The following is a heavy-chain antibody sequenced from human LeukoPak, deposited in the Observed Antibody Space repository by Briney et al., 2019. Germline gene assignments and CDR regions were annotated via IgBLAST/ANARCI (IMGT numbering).Heavy chain of an antibody. CDR1: VFILYFNGYW. J-gene: IGHJ6*02. V-gene: IGHV3-74*03. Sequence: GGSLRLSCEASVFILYFNGYWMHWVRQAPGKGLLSVSCIKSYADGSGTTYADSVKGRFTISRDDARNTVYLQINSLRAEDTAVYYCARDSTYTMDLWGRGTTVTVSS. CDR3: ARDSTYTMDL. D-gene: IGHD2/OR15-2a*01. CDR2: IKSYADGSGT.